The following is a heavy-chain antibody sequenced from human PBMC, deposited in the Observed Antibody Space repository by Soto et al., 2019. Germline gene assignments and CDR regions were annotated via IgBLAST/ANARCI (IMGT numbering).Heavy chain of an antibody. CDR3: AKDIGYCSGGSCYLCDY. Sequence: GGSLRLSCAASGFTFSSYAMSWVRQAPGKGLEWVSAISGSGGSTYYADSVKGRFTISRDNSKNTLYLQMNSLRAEDTAVYYCAKDIGYCSGGSCYLCDYWGQGTLVTVSS. CDR2: ISGSGGST. V-gene: IGHV3-23*01. CDR1: GFTFSSYA. D-gene: IGHD2-15*01. J-gene: IGHJ4*02.